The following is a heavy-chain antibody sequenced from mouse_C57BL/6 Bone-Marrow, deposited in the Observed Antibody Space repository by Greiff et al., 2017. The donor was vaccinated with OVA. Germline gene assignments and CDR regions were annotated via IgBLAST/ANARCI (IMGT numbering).Heavy chain of an antibody. CDR1: GYTFTDYN. V-gene: IGHV1-22*01. CDR3: TIEWRTVVGCDY. D-gene: IGHD1-1*01. Sequence: EVQLQQSGPELVKPGASVKMSCKASGYTFTDYNMHWVKQSHGKSLEWIGYINPNNGGTSYNQKFKGKATLTVNKSSSTAYMELRCLTSEDSAVCYCTIEWRTVVGCDYWGQGTTLTVSS. CDR2: INPNNGGT. J-gene: IGHJ2*01.